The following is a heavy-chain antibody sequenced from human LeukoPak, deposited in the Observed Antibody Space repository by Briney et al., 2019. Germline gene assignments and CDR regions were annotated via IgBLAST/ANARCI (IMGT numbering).Heavy chain of an antibody. J-gene: IGHJ4*02. D-gene: IGHD3-10*01. CDR2: IYYSGNT. V-gene: IGHV4-39*01. CDR3: PRQTGSGLFILP. Sequence: SETLSLTCIVSGDSISNSNLYWGWIRQPPGKGLEWIGSIYYSGNTYYNASLKSRVSISVDTSKNQFSLRLTSVTAADTAVYYCPRQTGSGLFILPGGQGKLVTVSS. CDR1: GDSISNSNLY.